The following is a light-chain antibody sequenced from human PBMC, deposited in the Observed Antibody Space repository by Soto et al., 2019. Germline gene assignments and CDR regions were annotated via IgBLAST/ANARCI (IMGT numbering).Light chain of an antibody. J-gene: IGKJ1*01. CDR3: QQDNNRPRT. V-gene: IGKV3-15*01. CDR2: DAS. CDR1: QSISNN. Sequence: VMTQSPATLSVSPGESATLSCRASQSISNNLAWYQQKPGQAPRLLMYDASTRATGIPDRFSGSGSGAEFTLTISSLQSEDLAVYYCQQDNNRPRTFGQGTKVEVK.